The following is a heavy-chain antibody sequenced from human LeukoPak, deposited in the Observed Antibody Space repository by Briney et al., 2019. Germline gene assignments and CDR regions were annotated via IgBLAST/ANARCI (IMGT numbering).Heavy chain of an antibody. Sequence: GGSLRLSCAASGFTFSSYWMHWVRQAPGKGLVWVSRINSDGSSTSYTDSVKGRFTISRDNAKNTLYLQMNSLRAEDTAVYYCAGDDRYSAFDYWGQGTLVTVSS. CDR3: AGDDRYSAFDY. D-gene: IGHD5-18*01. CDR2: INSDGSST. CDR1: GFTFSSYW. J-gene: IGHJ4*02. V-gene: IGHV3-74*01.